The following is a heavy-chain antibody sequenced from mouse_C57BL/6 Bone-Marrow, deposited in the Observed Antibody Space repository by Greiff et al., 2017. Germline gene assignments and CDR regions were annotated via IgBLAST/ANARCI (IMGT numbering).Heavy chain of an antibody. CDR3: ARGGYGYPAWFAY. Sequence: EVNVVESGGGLVKPGGSLKLSCAASGFTFSSYAMSWVRQTPEKRLAWVATISDGGSYTYYPDNVKGRFPISRDNAKNNLYLQMSHLKAEDTAMYYCARGGYGYPAWFAYWGQGTLVTVSA. CDR2: ISDGGSYT. D-gene: IGHD2-2*01. V-gene: IGHV5-4*03. CDR1: GFTFSSYA. J-gene: IGHJ3*01.